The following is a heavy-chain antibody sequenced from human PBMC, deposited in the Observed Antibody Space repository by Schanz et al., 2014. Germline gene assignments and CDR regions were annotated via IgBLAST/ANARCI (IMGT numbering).Heavy chain of an antibody. Sequence: QVQLVQSGAELRKPGTSVKVSCKTSGYTFSNDDINWVRQAPGQGLEWMGWISANNGNTNKAQKLQGRVTMTTDTSTSTAYMELRNLRSDDTAVYYCARLGTGMAVAGSVIDSYYYYMDVWGEGTTVTVSS. D-gene: IGHD6-19*01. J-gene: IGHJ6*03. V-gene: IGHV1-18*01. CDR1: GYTFSNDD. CDR2: ISANNGNT. CDR3: ARLGTGMAVAGSVIDSYYYYMDV.